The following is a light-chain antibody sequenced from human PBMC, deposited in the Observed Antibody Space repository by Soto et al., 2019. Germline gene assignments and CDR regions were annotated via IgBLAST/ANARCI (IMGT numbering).Light chain of an antibody. CDR2: SNN. Sequence: LTQPPSASGTPGQRVTISCSGSSSNIGSNTVNWYQQLPGTAPKLLIYSNNQRPSGVPDRFSGSKSGTSASLAISGLQSEDEADYYCAAWDDSLNAVVFGGGTKVTVL. V-gene: IGLV1-44*01. CDR3: AAWDDSLNAVV. CDR1: SSNIGSNT. J-gene: IGLJ2*01.